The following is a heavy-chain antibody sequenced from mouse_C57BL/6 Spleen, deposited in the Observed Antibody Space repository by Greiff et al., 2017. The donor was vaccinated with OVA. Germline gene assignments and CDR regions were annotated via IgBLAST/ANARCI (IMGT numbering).Heavy chain of an antibody. J-gene: IGHJ4*01. Sequence: QVQLQQSGPELVKPGASVKISCKASGYAFSSSWMNWVKQRPGKGLEWIGRIYPGDGDTNYNGKFKGKATLTADKSSSTAYMQLSSLISEDSAVYFCARSIYYGYDDAMDYWGQGTSVTVSS. CDR1: GYAFSSSW. D-gene: IGHD2-2*01. CDR2: IYPGDGDT. V-gene: IGHV1-82*01. CDR3: ARSIYYGYDDAMDY.